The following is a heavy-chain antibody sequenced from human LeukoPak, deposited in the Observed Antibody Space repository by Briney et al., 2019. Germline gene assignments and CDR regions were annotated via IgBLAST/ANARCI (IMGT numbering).Heavy chain of an antibody. V-gene: IGHV3-30-3*01. CDR1: GFTFSSYA. Sequence: GGSLRLSCAASGFTFSSYAMHWVRQAPGKGLEWVAVISYDGSNKYYADSVKGRFTISRDNSKNTLYLQMNSLRAEDTAVYYCARLGGSYVAFDYWGQGTLVTVSS. CDR2: ISYDGSNK. J-gene: IGHJ4*02. CDR3: ARLGGSYVAFDY. D-gene: IGHD1-26*01.